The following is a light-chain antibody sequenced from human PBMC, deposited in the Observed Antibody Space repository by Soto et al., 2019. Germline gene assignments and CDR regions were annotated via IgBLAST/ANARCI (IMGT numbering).Light chain of an antibody. V-gene: IGKV1-27*01. CDR2: AAS. CDR1: QDISNY. CDR3: QKYNSAPKT. J-gene: IGKJ1*01. Sequence: DIQMTQSPSSLSASVGDRVTITCRASQDISNYLAWYQQKPGKVPKLLIYAASTLQSGVPSRFSGSGSGKDFTLTINSLQPEGVASYYCQKYNSAPKTFGQGTKVEI.